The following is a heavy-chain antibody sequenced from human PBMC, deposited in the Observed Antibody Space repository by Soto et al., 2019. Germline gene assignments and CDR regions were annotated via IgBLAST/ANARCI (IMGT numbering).Heavy chain of an antibody. V-gene: IGHV4-61*01. J-gene: IGHJ4*02. CDR2: IYYSGST. CDR1: GGSVSSGSYY. D-gene: IGHD3-3*01. Sequence: QVQLQESGPGLVKPSETLSLTCTVSGGSVSSGSYYWSWIRQPPGKGLEWIGYIYYSGSTNYNPSLKRRVTISVDTSKNQFSLKLSSVTAADTAVYYCAVTYDFWSGYYDFWGQGTLVTVSS. CDR3: AVTYDFWSGYYDF.